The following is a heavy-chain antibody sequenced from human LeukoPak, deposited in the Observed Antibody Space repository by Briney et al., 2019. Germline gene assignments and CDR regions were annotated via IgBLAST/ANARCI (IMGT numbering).Heavy chain of an antibody. Sequence: GGSLRLSCAASGFTFSSYSMNWVRQAPAKGLEWVSYISSSSSTIYYADSVKGRFTISRDNAKNSLYLQMNSLRAEDTAVYYCARASYSQVATTYYFDYWGQGTLVTVSS. CDR3: ARASYSQVATTYYFDY. CDR1: GFTFSSYS. CDR2: ISSSSSTI. D-gene: IGHD5-12*01. V-gene: IGHV3-48*04. J-gene: IGHJ4*02.